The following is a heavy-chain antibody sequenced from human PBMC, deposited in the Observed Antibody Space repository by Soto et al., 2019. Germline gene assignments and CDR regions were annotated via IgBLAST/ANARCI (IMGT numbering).Heavy chain of an antibody. V-gene: IGHV4-4*02. J-gene: IGHJ4*02. CDR2: IYHSGYTRT. Sequence: QIHLQQSGPGLVKPSGTLSLNCAVSGGSISGVNWWSWVRQPPGEGLEWIGEIYHSGYTRTNYNPSLKSRVTISLXXXXXRXSXXXXXXXXXXXXXXXCASHVTMSGTRGFDYWGQGTLVTASS. CDR1: GGSISGVNW. D-gene: IGHD6-13*01. CDR3: ASHVTMSGTRGFDY.